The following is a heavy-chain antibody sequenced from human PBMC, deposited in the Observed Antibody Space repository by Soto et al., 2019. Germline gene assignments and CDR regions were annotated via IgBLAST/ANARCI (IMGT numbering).Heavy chain of an antibody. CDR2: ISYDGSNK. V-gene: IGHV3-30-3*01. Sequence: QVQLVESGGGVVQPGRSLRLSCAASGFTFSSYAMQWVRQAPGKGLEWVAVISYDGSNKYYADSVKGRFTLSRDNSKNKLYLQINSLNAKDTAVYYWARESATAMAALETLFDYRGQGTLVTGSS. CDR3: ARESATAMAALETLFDY. CDR1: GFTFSSYA. D-gene: IGHD5-18*01. J-gene: IGHJ4*02.